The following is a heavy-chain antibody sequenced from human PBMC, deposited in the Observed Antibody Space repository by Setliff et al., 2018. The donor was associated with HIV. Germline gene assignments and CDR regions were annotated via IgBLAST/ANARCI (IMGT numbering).Heavy chain of an antibody. CDR1: GGSISSYY. V-gene: IGHV4-59*01. J-gene: IGHJ4*02. D-gene: IGHD2-21*02. CDR3: ARSYCGGDCYPDY. CDR2: IYYRGGT. Sequence: SETLSLTCTVSGGSISSYYWSWIRQSPGKGLEWIGYIYYRGGTNYNPSLKSRVTISVDTSKNQFSLKLSSVTAADTAVYYCARSYCGGDCYPDYWGPGTQVTVSS.